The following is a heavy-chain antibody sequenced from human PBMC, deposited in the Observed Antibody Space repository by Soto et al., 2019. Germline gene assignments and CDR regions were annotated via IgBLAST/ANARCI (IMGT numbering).Heavy chain of an antibody. CDR1: GYTFTSYY. D-gene: IGHD3-16*02. CDR3: ARTQDYDYVWGSYRWYYYYYGMDA. V-gene: IGHV1-46*01. J-gene: IGHJ6*02. Sequence: ASVKVSCKASGYTFTSYYMHWVRQAPGQGLEWMGIINPSGGSTSYAQKFQGRVTMTRDTSTSTVYMELSSLRSEDTAVYYCARTQDYDYVWGSYRWYYYYYGMDAWGQGTTVTVYS. CDR2: INPSGGST.